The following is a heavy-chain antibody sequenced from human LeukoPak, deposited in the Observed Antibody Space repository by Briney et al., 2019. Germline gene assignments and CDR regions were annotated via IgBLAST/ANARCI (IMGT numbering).Heavy chain of an antibody. CDR2: NHSGST. J-gene: IGHJ4*02. CDR3: ARNGRPYYYDSSGYYNY. Sequence: NHSGSTNYNPSLKSRVTISVDTSKNQFSLKLSSVTAADTAVYYCARNGRPYYYDSSGYYNYWGQGTLVTVSS. D-gene: IGHD3-22*01. V-gene: IGHV4-34*01.